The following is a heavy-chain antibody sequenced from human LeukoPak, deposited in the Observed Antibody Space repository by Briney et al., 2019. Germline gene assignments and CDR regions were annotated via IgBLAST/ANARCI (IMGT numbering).Heavy chain of an antibody. J-gene: IGHJ6*02. CDR3: ATTRTQWFGELSLTPNGMDV. D-gene: IGHD3-10*01. CDR2: FDPADGET. CDR1: GYTLTELS. Sequence: ASVKVSCKVSGYTLTELSMHWVRQAPGKGLEWMGGFDPADGETIYAQKFQGRVTMTEDTSTDTAYMELSSLRSEDTAVYYCATTRTQWFGELSLTPNGMDVWGQGTTVTVSS. V-gene: IGHV1-24*01.